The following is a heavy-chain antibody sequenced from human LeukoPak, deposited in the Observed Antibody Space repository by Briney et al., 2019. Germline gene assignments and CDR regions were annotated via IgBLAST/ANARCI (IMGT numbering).Heavy chain of an antibody. J-gene: IGHJ4*02. CDR3: ARVGKYYDVDY. D-gene: IGHD3-3*01. CDR1: GFTFSTAW. Sequence: GGSLRLSCAASGFTFSTAWMSWVRQAPGKGLEWVAVISYDGSNKYYADSVKGRFTISRDNSKNTLYLKMNSLRVEDTAVYYCARVGKYYDVDYWGQGTLVTVSS. V-gene: IGHV3-30-3*01. CDR2: ISYDGSNK.